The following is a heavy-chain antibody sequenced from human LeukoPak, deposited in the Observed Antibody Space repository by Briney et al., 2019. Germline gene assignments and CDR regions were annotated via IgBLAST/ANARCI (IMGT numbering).Heavy chain of an antibody. D-gene: IGHD3-10*01. CDR3: ARDVITMVRGVINGMDV. V-gene: IGHV3-53*01. Sequence: GGSLRLSCAASGFTVSSNYMSWVRQAPGKGLEWVSVIYSGGSTYYADSVKGRFTISRDNSKNTLYLQMNSLRAEDTAVYYCARDVITMVRGVINGMDVWGQGTTVTVSS. J-gene: IGHJ6*02. CDR1: GFTVSSNY. CDR2: IYSGGST.